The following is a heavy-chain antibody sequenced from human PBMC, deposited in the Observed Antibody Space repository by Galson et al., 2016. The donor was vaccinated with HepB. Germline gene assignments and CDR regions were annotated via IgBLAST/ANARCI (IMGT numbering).Heavy chain of an antibody. D-gene: IGHD7-27*01. CDR1: GFTFSSSS. CDR2: IDGNDDST. J-gene: IGHJ4*02. CDR3: AKGGDSDN. V-gene: IGHV3-23*01. Sequence: SLRLSCAASGFTFSSSSMSWVRQAPGMGLEWVSSIDGNDDSTYYADSVKGRFTISKDKSENTLFLQMNGLRGEDSAVYDCAKGGDSDNWGQGTLVTVS.